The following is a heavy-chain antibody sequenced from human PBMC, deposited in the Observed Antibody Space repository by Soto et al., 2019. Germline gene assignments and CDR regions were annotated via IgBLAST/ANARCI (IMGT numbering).Heavy chain of an antibody. CDR1: GGSFSGYY. CDR2: INHSGST. Sequence: QVQLQQWGAGLLKPSETLSLTCAVYGGSFSGYYWSWIRQPPGKGLEWMGEINHSGSTNYNPSLTSRVPISVDPSKNQFSLKLSSVTAADTAVYYCARGRGTMVRGVNYYYYGMDVWGQGTTVTVSS. V-gene: IGHV4-34*01. J-gene: IGHJ6*02. D-gene: IGHD3-10*01. CDR3: ARGRGTMVRGVNYYYYGMDV.